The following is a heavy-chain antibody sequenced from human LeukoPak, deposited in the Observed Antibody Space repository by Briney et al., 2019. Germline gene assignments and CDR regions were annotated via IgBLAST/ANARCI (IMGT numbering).Heavy chain of an antibody. CDR3: ARRGYDILTGFRFDP. J-gene: IGHJ5*02. D-gene: IGHD3-9*01. Sequence: SETLSLTCTVSGGSIRSYYWSWVRQPPGKGLEWIGYFYYSGSTNYNPSLKSRVTISVDTSKNQFSLKLNSVTAADTAVYYCARRGYDILTGFRFDPWGQGTLVTVSS. CDR1: GGSIRSYY. V-gene: IGHV4-59*01. CDR2: FYYSGST.